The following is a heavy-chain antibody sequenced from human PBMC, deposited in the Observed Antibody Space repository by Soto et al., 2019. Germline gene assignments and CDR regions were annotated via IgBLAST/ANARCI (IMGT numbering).Heavy chain of an antibody. V-gene: IGHV2-5*02. CDR1: GFSLSTSGVG. CDR2: IYRDDDK. CDR3: AHSLIGYYYDSSGSNWFDP. Sequence: SGPTLVNPPQTLTLTCTFSGFSLSTSGVGVGWISKPPGKALEWLAIIYRDDDKHYRPSLKRRINNTKDTSKNQVDLTNKKMHLVYTATYYCAHSLIGYYYDSSGSNWFDPWGQGTLVT. D-gene: IGHD3-22*01. J-gene: IGHJ5*02.